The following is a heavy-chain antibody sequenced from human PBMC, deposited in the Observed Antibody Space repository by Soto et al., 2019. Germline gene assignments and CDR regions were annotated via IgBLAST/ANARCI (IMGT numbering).Heavy chain of an antibody. CDR1: GYTFFTYD. Sequence: QVHLVQSGVEVKTPGASVKVSCQASGYTFFTYDISWVRQAPGQGLEWMGWISTYSGDTKYAQKFQGRVTMTTDPSPTTASLELRSLRSDDTAVYYCARHQGPTTSENWFDPWGQGTLVTVSS. D-gene: IGHD5-12*01. CDR3: ARHQGPTTSENWFDP. CDR2: ISTYSGDT. J-gene: IGHJ5*02. V-gene: IGHV1-18*01.